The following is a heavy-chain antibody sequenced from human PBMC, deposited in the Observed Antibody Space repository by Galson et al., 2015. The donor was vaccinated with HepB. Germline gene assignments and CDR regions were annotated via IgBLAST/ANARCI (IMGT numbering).Heavy chain of an antibody. V-gene: IGHV1-8*01. J-gene: IGHJ5*02. CDR3: ARRDKGGFTIFGVVISPRFNWFDP. D-gene: IGHD3-3*01. CDR2: MNPNSGNT. CDR1: GYTFTSYD. Sequence: SVKVSCKASGYTFTSYDINWVRQATGQGLEWMGWMNPNSGNTGYAQKFQGRVTMTRNTSISTAYMELSSLRSEDTAVYYCARRDKGGFTIFGVVISPRFNWFDPWGQGTLVTVSS.